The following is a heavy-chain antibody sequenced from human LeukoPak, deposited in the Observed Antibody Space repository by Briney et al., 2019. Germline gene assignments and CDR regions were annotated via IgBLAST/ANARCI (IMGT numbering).Heavy chain of an antibody. D-gene: IGHD5-18*01. V-gene: IGHV4-59*01. CDR2: IYYSGST. CDR3: ARVAGIQLLSGAYYFDY. Sequence: SETLSLTCTVSGGSISSYYWSWIRQPPGKGLEWIGYIYYSGSTNYNPSLKSRVTISVDTSKNQFSLKLSSVTAADTAVYYCARVAGIQLLSGAYYFDYWGQGTLVTVSS. CDR1: GGSISSYY. J-gene: IGHJ4*02.